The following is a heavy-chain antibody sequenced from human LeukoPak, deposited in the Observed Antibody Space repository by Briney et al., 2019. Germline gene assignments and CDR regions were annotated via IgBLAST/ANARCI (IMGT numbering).Heavy chain of an antibody. Sequence: ASVKVSCKASGYTFTSYYMHWVRQAPGQGLEWMGIINPSGGSTSYAQKFQGRVTMTRDTSTSTVYMELSSLRSEDTAVYYCARVLKGGYYYDSSGDAFDIWGQGTMVTVSS. D-gene: IGHD3-22*01. V-gene: IGHV1-46*01. CDR2: INPSGGST. CDR1: GYTFTSYY. J-gene: IGHJ3*02. CDR3: ARVLKGGYYYDSSGDAFDI.